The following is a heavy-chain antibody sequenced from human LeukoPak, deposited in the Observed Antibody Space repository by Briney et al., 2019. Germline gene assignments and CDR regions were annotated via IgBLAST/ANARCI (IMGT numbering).Heavy chain of an antibody. V-gene: IGHV4-4*02. CDR3: ARDRRYYDSSGYYYLFDY. CDR2: IYHSGST. D-gene: IGHD3-22*01. J-gene: IGHJ4*02. CDR1: GGSISSSNW. Sequence: SGTLSLTCAVSGGSISSSNWRSWVRQPPGKGLEWIGEIYHSGSTNYNPSLKSRVTISVDKSKNQFSLKLSSVTAVDTAVYYCARDRRYYDSSGYYYLFDYWGQGTLVTVSS.